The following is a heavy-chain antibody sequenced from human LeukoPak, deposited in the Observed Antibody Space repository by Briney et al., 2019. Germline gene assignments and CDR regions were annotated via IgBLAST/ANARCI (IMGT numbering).Heavy chain of an antibody. J-gene: IGHJ4*02. D-gene: IGHD1-26*01. CDR1: GYTFTSYD. CDR3: ARSEVGALVDY. V-gene: IGHV1-18*01. CDR2: ISVYSGNT. Sequence: GASVKVSCEASGYTFTSYDITWVRQAPGQGLEWMGWISVYSGNTKYAQKVEGRVTMTTDTSTSTAYMELRSLRSDDTAVYYCARSEVGALVDYWGQGTLVTVSS.